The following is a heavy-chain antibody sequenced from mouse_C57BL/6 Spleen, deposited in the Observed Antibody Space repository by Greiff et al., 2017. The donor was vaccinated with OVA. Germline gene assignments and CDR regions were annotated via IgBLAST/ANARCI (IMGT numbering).Heavy chain of an antibody. CDR3: ARRGLYGSSYGAMDY. J-gene: IGHJ4*01. CDR2: IDPSDSET. D-gene: IGHD1-1*01. V-gene: IGHV1-52*01. Sequence: QVQLQQPGAELVRPGSSVKLSCKASGYTFTSYWMHWVKQRPIQGLEWIGNIDPSDSETHYNQKFKDKATLTVDKSSSTAYMQLSSLTSEDSAVYYCARRGLYGSSYGAMDYWGQGTSVTVSS. CDR1: GYTFTSYW.